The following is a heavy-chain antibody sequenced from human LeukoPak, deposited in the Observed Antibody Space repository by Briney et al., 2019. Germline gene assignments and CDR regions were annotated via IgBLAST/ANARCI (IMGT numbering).Heavy chain of an antibody. CDR2: IYYSGST. J-gene: IGHJ6*03. CDR1: GGSISSYY. D-gene: IGHD3-22*01. V-gene: IGHV4-59*01. CDR3: ARSSEGRYYYDSSGYSYYYYYMDV. Sequence: SETLSLTCTVSGGSISSYYWSWIRQPPGKGLEWIGYIYYSGSTNYNPSLKSRVTTSVDTSKNQFSLKLKSVTAADTAVYYCARSSEGRYYYDSSGYSYYYYYMDVWGKGTTGTISS.